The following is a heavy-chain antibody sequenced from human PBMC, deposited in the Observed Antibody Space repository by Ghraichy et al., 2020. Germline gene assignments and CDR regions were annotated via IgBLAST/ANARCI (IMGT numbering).Heavy chain of an antibody. CDR2: IYTSGST. J-gene: IGHJ3*02. CDR1: GGSISSYY. V-gene: IGHV4-4*07. CDR3: ARVSNTMIGDAFDI. Sequence: SQTLSLTCTVSGGSISSYYWSWIRQPAGKGLEWIGRIYTSGSTNYNPSLKSRVTMSVDTSKNQFSLKLSSVTAADTAVYYWARVSNTMIGDAFDIWGQGTMVTVSS. D-gene: IGHD3-22*01.